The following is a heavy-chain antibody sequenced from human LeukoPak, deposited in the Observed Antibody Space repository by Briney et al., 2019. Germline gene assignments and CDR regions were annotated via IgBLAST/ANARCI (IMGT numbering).Heavy chain of an antibody. Sequence: GGSLRLSCAASGFTSTSYAMAWVRQAPGKGLEWVSAISGSGGRTYYADSVKGRFTISRDNSKNTLYLQMNSLRAEDTAVYYCAKGGVGATKFDYWGQGTLVTVSS. D-gene: IGHD1-26*01. J-gene: IGHJ4*02. V-gene: IGHV3-23*01. CDR3: AKGGVGATKFDY. CDR1: GFTSTSYA. CDR2: ISGSGGRT.